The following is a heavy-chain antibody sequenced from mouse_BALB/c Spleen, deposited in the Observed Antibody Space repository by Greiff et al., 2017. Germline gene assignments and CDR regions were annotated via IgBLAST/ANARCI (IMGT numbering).Heavy chain of an antibody. CDR2: INPGSGGT. J-gene: IGHJ3*01. CDR1: GYAFTNYL. D-gene: IGHD1-1*01. CDR3: ARSGIYYYGSSSFAY. Sequence: QVQLKESGAELVRPGTSVKVSCKASGYAFTNYLIEWVKQRPGQGLEWIGVINPGSGGTNYNEKFKGKATLTADKSSSTAYMQLSSLTSDDSAVYFCARSGIYYYGSSSFAYWGQGTLVTVSA. V-gene: IGHV1-54*01.